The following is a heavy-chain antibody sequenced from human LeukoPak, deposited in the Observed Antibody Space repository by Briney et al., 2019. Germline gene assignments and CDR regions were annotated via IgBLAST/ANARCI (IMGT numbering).Heavy chain of an antibody. CDR3: ARVSGHSYGFFDY. CDR2: ISGSTTYI. D-gene: IGHD5-18*01. J-gene: IGHJ4*02. CDR1: GFTFSSYA. Sequence: GGSLRLSCAASGFTFSSYAMSWVRQAPGKGLEWVSSISGSTTYISYAASVKGRFTISRDNTNNSLYLQMNTLRAEDTAVYYCARVSGHSYGFFDYWGQGTPATVSS. V-gene: IGHV3-21*01.